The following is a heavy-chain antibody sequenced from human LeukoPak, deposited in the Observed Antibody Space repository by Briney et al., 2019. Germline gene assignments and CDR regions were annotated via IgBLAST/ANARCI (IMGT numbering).Heavy chain of an antibody. J-gene: IGHJ4*02. CDR2: IWYDGSNK. CDR3: AKEEDYCSGGSCYFDYFDY. V-gene: IGHV3-30*02. Sequence: GGSLRLSCAASGFTFSSYGMHWVRQAPGKGLEWVAVIWYDGSNKYYADSVNGLFNYSRDNSKNTLYLQMNSLRAEDTAVYYCAKEEDYCSGGSCYFDYFDYWGQGTLVTVSS. CDR1: GFTFSSYG. D-gene: IGHD2-15*01.